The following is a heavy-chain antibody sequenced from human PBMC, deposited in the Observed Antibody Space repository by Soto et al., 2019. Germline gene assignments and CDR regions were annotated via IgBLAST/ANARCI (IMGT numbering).Heavy chain of an antibody. CDR3: VGGQFYFDY. D-gene: IGHD3-10*01. J-gene: IGHJ4*02. Sequence: QVQLVESGGGVVQPGRSLRLSCAASGLPFTSYGMHWVREGPGKGLEWLAVISYDGTNKFYADSVKGRFTISRDNSKNTLYLQMNSLRPEDTALYYCVGGQFYFDYRGQGTLVIVS. CDR1: GLPFTSYG. CDR2: ISYDGTNK. V-gene: IGHV3-30*03.